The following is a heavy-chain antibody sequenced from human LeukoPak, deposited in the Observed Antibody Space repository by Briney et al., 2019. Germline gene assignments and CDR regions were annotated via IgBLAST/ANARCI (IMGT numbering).Heavy chain of an antibody. D-gene: IGHD3-9*01. V-gene: IGHV3-48*02. Sequence: PGGSLRLSCAASGFTFSTYSMNWVRQAPGKGLEWVSYIRTSSSHIYYADSVKGRFTISRDNAKNSVYLQMNSLRDEDTAVYYCARDGTYPDWWGQGTLVTVSS. CDR2: IRTSSSHI. CDR3: ARDGTYPDW. CDR1: GFTFSTYS. J-gene: IGHJ4*02.